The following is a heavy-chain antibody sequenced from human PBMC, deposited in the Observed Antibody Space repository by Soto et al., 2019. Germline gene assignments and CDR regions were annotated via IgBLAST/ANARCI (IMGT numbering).Heavy chain of an antibody. V-gene: IGHV1-69*06. Sequence: QVQLVQSGAEVKKPGSSVKVSCKASGGTFSSYAISWVRQAPGQGLEWMGGIIPIFGTANYAQKFQGRVAITEDKSTNTDYMELSSLRSEETAVYYGASIWGDYDFWSGYYTDYVMLTGYYGYWGQGTLVTVSS. J-gene: IGHJ4*02. CDR3: ASIWGDYDFWSGYYTDYVMLTGYYGY. D-gene: IGHD3-3*01. CDR1: GGTFSSYA. CDR2: IIPIFGTA.